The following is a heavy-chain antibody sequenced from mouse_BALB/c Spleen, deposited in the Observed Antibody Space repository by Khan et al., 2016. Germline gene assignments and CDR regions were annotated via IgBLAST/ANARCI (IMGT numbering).Heavy chain of an antibody. CDR2: ISYSGST. CDR1: GYSITSDYA. CDR3: ARSDGYLDY. J-gene: IGHJ2*01. Sequence: EVQLQESGPGLVKPSQSLSLTCTVTGYSITSDYAWNWIRQFPGNKLEWMGYISYSGSTSYNPSLKSRISITRDTSKNQFFLQLNSVTTEDTATDYCARSDGYLDYWGQGTTLTVSS. V-gene: IGHV3-2*02.